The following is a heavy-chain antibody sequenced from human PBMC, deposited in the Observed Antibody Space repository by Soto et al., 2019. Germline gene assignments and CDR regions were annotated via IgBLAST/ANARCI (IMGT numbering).Heavy chain of an antibody. V-gene: IGHV1-69*13. CDR3: ARDSRDQYQLLY. Sequence: SVKVSCKASGGTFSSYAISWVRQAPGQGLEWMGGIIPIFGTANYAQKFQGRVTITADESTSTAYMELSSLRSEDTAVYYCARDSRDQYQLLYWGQGTLVTVSS. CDR1: GGTFSSYA. D-gene: IGHD2-2*01. J-gene: IGHJ4*02. CDR2: IIPIFGTA.